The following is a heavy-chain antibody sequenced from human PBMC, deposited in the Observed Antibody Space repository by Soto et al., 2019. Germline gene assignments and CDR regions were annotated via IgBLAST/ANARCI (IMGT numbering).Heavy chain of an antibody. CDR2: IKQDGSEK. Sequence: GSLRLSCAVSGFTFSSYWMSWVRQAPGKGLEWVANIKQDGSEKYYVDSVKGRFTISRDNAKNSLYLQMNSLRAEDTAVYYCARGRVATISSIPYYFDYWGQGTLVTVSS. V-gene: IGHV3-7*04. D-gene: IGHD5-12*01. J-gene: IGHJ4*02. CDR3: ARGRVATISSIPYYFDY. CDR1: GFTFSSYW.